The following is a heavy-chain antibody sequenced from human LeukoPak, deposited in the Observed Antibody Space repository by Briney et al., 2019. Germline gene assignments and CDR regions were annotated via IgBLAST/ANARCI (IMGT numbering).Heavy chain of an antibody. V-gene: IGHV1-18*01. D-gene: IGHD5-24*01. J-gene: IGHJ5*02. Sequence: GASVRVSSTASGYTFTTYGICWVRQAPGQGLEWMGWIRAYNGNTNYVQKLQGRVTMTRDKSTSTVYMELSSLRSEDTAVYYCARDSLNYIVEMATPSGYNWFDPWGQGTLVTVSS. CDR2: IRAYNGNT. CDR1: GYTFTTYG. CDR3: ARDSLNYIVEMATPSGYNWFDP.